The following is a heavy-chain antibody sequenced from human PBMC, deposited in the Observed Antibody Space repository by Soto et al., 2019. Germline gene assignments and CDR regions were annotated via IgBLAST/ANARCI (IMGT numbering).Heavy chain of an antibody. D-gene: IGHD5-12*01. J-gene: IGHJ4*02. CDR3: VKDLINHSPRLDY. CDR2: IIGTADST. V-gene: IGHV3-23*01. Sequence: EVQLLESGGGLVQPGGSLRLSCIASGFTFKNYAMSWVRQAPGKGLEWVSSIIGTADSTYYADCAKGRFTISRDNSKNTVHLQMTSLRAEDTAVYYCVKDLINHSPRLDYWGQGTLVTVSS. CDR1: GFTFKNYA.